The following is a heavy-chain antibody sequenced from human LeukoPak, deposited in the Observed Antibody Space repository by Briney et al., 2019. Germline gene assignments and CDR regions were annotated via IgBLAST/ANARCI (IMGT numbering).Heavy chain of an antibody. D-gene: IGHD2-15*01. J-gene: IGHJ5*02. Sequence: SETLSLTCTVSGGPISSGSYYWSWIRQPAGKGLEWIGRIYTSGSTNYNPSLKSRVTISVDTSNNQFSLKLSSVTAADTAVYYCARVVVPGWFDPWGQGTLVTVSS. CDR3: ARVVVPGWFDP. V-gene: IGHV4-61*02. CDR2: IYTSGST. CDR1: GGPISSGSYY.